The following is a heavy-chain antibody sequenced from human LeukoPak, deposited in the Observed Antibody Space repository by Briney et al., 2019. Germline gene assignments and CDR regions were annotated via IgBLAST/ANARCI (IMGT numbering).Heavy chain of an antibody. V-gene: IGHV4-39*01. J-gene: IGHJ4*02. CDR3: ARWLQLFDY. D-gene: IGHD5-24*01. CDR2: IYYSRST. Sequence: PSETLSLTCTVSGGSISSSSYYWGWIRQPPGKGLEWIGSIYYSRSTYYNPSLKSRVTISVDTSKNQFSLKLSSVTAADTAVYYCARWLQLFDYWGQGTLVTVSS. CDR1: GGSISSSSYY.